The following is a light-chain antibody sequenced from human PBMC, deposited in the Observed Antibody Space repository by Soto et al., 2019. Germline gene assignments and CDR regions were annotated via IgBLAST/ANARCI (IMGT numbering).Light chain of an antibody. CDR1: QTISTF. Sequence: DIQLTQSPPSLSASIGDRVTITCRATQTISTFLNWYQQKPGRAPKLLIYAASTLQSGIPSRFSGSGSGTHFTLTISSLHPEDFATYYCQQGYSTPWTFGRGTTVEV. CDR3: QQGYSTPWT. J-gene: IGKJ1*01. V-gene: IGKV1-39*01. CDR2: AAS.